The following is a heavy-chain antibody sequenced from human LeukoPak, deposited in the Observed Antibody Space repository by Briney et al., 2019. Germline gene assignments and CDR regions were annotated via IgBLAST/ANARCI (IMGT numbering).Heavy chain of an antibody. V-gene: IGHV4-34*01. J-gene: IGHJ4*02. CDR2: INHSGST. CDR3: ARGQDTAMVADY. Sequence: KPSETLSLTCAVYGVSFSGYYWSWIRQPPGKGLEWIGEINHSGSTNYNPSLKSRVTISVDKSKNQFSLKLSSVTAADTAVYYCARGQDTAMVADYWGQGTLVTVSS. D-gene: IGHD5-18*01. CDR1: GVSFSGYY.